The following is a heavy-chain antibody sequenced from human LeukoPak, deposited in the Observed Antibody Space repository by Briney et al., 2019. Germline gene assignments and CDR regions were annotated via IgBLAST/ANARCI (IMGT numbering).Heavy chain of an antibody. CDR1: GGSTSIDY. J-gene: IGHJ2*01. Sequence: SETLSLTCTVSGGSTSIDYWSWIRQSPGKGLEWVGYVYNSGDTGKNPSLKSRVTILLDTSKNQCSLKLTSVSAADTAVYYCARLKLGAYFDLWGRGTLVTVSS. V-gene: IGHV4-59*08. D-gene: IGHD3-16*01. CDR2: VYNSGDT. CDR3: ARLKLGAYFDL.